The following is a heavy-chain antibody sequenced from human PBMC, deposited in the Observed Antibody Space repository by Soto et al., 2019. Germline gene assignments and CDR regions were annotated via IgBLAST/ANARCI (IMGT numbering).Heavy chain of an antibody. D-gene: IGHD3-10*01. CDR2: ISGSAEDT. J-gene: IGHJ5*01. V-gene: IGHV3-23*01. CDR1: GFIFRSYA. CDR3: AKDLYASGAYGWFDP. Sequence: EVQLLQSGGGLVQPGGSLRLSCAASGFIFRSYAMSWVRQAPGKGLEWVSAISGSAEDTYYADSVKGRFTVSRDNSKNTIYQQMIRLRADDTTVYYCAKDLYASGAYGWFDPWGQGTMVTVSS.